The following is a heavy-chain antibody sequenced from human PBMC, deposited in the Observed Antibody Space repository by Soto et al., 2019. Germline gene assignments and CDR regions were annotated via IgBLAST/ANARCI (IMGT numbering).Heavy chain of an antibody. D-gene: IGHD3-10*01. CDR2: ISSSSSTI. CDR3: ARDRGVRGVMGGYYYGMDV. J-gene: IGHJ6*02. CDR1: GFTFSSYS. V-gene: IGHV3-48*02. Sequence: GGSLRLSCAASGFTFSSYSMNWVRQAPGKGLEWVSYISSSSSTIYYADSVKGRFTISRDNAKNSLYLQMNSLRDEDTAVYYCARDRGVRGVMGGYYYGMDVWGQGTTVTVS.